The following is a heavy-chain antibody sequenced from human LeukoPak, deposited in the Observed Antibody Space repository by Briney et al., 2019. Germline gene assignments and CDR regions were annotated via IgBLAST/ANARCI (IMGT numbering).Heavy chain of an antibody. CDR2: INPNSGGT. D-gene: IGHD2-15*01. CDR1: GYTFTGYY. Sequence: ASVKVSCKASGYTFTGYYIHWVRQAPGQGLEWMAWINPNSGGTNSAQKFQGRVTMTRDTSISTAYMELSRLRSDDTAVYYCARVAVVSVVYYFDYWGQGTLVTVSS. CDR3: ARVAVVSVVYYFDY. J-gene: IGHJ4*02. V-gene: IGHV1-2*02.